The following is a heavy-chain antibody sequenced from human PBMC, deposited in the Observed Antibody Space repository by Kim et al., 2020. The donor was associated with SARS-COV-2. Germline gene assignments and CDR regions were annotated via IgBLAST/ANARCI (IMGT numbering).Heavy chain of an antibody. J-gene: IGHJ4*02. Sequence: SETLSLTCAVYGGSFSGYYWSWIRQPPGKGLEWIGEINHSGSTNYNPSLKSRVTISVDTSKNQFSLKLSSVTAADTAVYYCARRVLYYYGSGSPFDYWGQGTLVTVSS. CDR2: INHSGST. CDR1: GGSFSGYY. CDR3: ARRVLYYYGSGSPFDY. D-gene: IGHD3-10*01. V-gene: IGHV4-34*01.